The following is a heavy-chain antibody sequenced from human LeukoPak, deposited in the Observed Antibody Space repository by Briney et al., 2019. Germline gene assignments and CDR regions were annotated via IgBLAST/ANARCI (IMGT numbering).Heavy chain of an antibody. Sequence: ASVKVSCKASGYTFTSYYMHWVRQAPGQGLEWMGWINPNSGGTNYAQKFQGRVTMTRDTSISTAYMELSRLRSDDTAVYYCARDPSDIVVVLSTFFFDYWGQGTLVTVSS. V-gene: IGHV1-2*02. CDR3: ARDPSDIVVVLSTFFFDY. CDR2: INPNSGGT. CDR1: GYTFTSYY. J-gene: IGHJ4*02. D-gene: IGHD2-2*01.